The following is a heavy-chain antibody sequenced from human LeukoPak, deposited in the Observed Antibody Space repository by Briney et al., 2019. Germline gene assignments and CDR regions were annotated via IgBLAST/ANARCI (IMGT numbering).Heavy chain of an antibody. D-gene: IGHD2-2*01. Sequence: GGSLRLSCAASGFTFDDYTFHWVRQAPGKGLEWVSLITWDGGTTYYADSVKGRFTISRDNSKNSVYLQMNSLRTEDTALYYCTKDRYCTTTSCPLDYWGQGTLVAVSS. CDR2: ITWDGGTT. V-gene: IGHV3-43*01. J-gene: IGHJ4*02. CDR1: GFTFDDYT. CDR3: TKDRYCTTTSCPLDY.